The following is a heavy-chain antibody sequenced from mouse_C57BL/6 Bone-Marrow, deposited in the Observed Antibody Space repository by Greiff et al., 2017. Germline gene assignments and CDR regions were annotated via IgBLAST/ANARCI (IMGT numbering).Heavy chain of an antibody. Sequence: DVMLVESGGGLVQPGGSLKLSCAASGFTFSDYGMSWVRQAPRKGPEWVAFISNLAYSIYYADTVTGRFTISRENAKNILYLEMSSLRSEDTAMDYCARKELWYAMDDWGQGTSVTVSS. J-gene: IGHJ4*01. CDR2: ISNLAYSI. V-gene: IGHV5-15*01. D-gene: IGHD1-1*02. CDR1: GFTFSDYG. CDR3: ARKELWYAMDD.